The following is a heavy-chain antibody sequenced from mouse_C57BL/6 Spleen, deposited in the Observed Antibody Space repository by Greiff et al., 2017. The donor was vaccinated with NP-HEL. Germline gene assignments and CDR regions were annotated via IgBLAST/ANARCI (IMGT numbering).Heavy chain of an antibody. D-gene: IGHD1-1*01. Sequence: QVQLQQPGAELVKPGASVKMSCKASGYTFTSYWITWVKQRPGQGLEWIGDIYPGSGSTNYNEKFKSKATLTVDTSSSTAYMQLSSLTSEDSAVYYCARSGATVVALDYWGQGTTLTVSS. CDR1: GYTFTSYW. J-gene: IGHJ2*01. V-gene: IGHV1-55*01. CDR3: ARSGATVVALDY. CDR2: IYPGSGST.